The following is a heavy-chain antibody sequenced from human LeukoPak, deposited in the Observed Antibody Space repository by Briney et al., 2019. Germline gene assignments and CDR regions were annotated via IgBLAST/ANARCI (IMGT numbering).Heavy chain of an antibody. J-gene: IGHJ6*02. CDR2: IYYSGST. V-gene: IGHV4-59*02. CDR1: SGSVNSYY. CDR3: ARVPAAPRLYMDV. D-gene: IGHD2-2*01. Sequence: SETLSLTCTVSSGSVNSYYWSWIRQPPGKGLEWIGYIYYSGSTNYHPSLKSRVTISVDTSKNQFSLKLSSVTAADTAVYYCARVPAAPRLYMDVWGQGTTVIVSS.